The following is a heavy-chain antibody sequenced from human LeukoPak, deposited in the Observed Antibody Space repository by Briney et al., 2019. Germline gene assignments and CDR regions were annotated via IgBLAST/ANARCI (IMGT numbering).Heavy chain of an antibody. CDR1: GFTFSNYN. D-gene: IGHD6-19*01. J-gene: IGHJ4*02. CDR3: ARASSTGWYFDS. V-gene: IGHV3-21*01. CDR2: TSTSGGN. Sequence: GGSLRLSCAVSGFTFSNYNMNWVRQAPGKGLEWVSSTSTSGGNNYPDSVKGRFTISRDNAKNSLYLQMNSLRAEDTAVYYCARASSTGWYFDSWGQGTLVTVSS.